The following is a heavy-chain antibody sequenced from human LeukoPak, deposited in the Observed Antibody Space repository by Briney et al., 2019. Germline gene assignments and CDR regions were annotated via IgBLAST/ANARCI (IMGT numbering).Heavy chain of an antibody. Sequence: PGGSLRLSCADSGFTFSGYWMNWVRQAPGKGLEWVANINQNGGEKYYVDSVKGRFTISRDNGKNSLYLPMNSLRAEDTAVYYCARYRHLGYWGQGTLVTVSS. J-gene: IGHJ4*02. CDR2: INQNGGEK. CDR3: ARYRHLGY. CDR1: GFTFSGYW. V-gene: IGHV3-7*01.